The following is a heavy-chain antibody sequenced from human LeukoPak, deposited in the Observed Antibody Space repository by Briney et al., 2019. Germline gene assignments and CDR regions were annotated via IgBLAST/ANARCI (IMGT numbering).Heavy chain of an antibody. Sequence: GEXLKISCKGSGYTFTSYWIAWVRQRPGKGVEWMGFIYPGDSDTRYSPSFQGQVTISDDKSLTTAYLQWSSLKASDTAMYYCARHLEYTTSSGAFDIWGQGTMVTVSS. CDR3: ARHLEYTTSSGAFDI. J-gene: IGHJ3*02. V-gene: IGHV5-51*01. D-gene: IGHD6-6*01. CDR1: GYTFTSYW. CDR2: IYPGDSDT.